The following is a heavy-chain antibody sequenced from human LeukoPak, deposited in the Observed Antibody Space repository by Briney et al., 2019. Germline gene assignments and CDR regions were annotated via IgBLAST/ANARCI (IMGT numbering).Heavy chain of an antibody. D-gene: IGHD2-2*01. CDR1: GGSFSGYY. CDR2: INHSGST. Sequence: SETLSLTCAVYGGSFSGYYWSWIHQPPGKGLEWIGEINHSGSTNYNPSLKSRVTISVDTSKNQFSLKLSSVTAADTAVYYCARHLNIVVVPAAIGHRWFDPWGQGTLVTVSS. V-gene: IGHV4-34*01. CDR3: ARHLNIVVVPAAIGHRWFDP. J-gene: IGHJ5*02.